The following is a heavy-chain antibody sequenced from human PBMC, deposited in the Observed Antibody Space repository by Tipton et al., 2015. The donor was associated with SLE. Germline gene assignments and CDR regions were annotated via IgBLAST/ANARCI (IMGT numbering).Heavy chain of an antibody. J-gene: IGHJ2*01. V-gene: IGHV4-39*07. CDR2: IYYSGST. Sequence: TLSLTCTVSGGSISSSSYYWGWIRQPPGKGLEWIGSIYYSGSTYYNPSLKSRVTISVDTSKNQFSLKLSSVTAADTAVYYCARAPNWYFDLWGRGTLVTVSS. CDR3: ARAPNWYFDL. CDR1: GGSISSSSYY.